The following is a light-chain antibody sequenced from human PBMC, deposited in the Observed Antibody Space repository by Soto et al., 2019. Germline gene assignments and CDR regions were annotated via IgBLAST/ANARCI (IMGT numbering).Light chain of an antibody. CDR3: SSYTTSFTQV. V-gene: IGLV2-14*01. CDR2: EVS. J-gene: IGLJ1*01. Sequence: QSALTQPASVSVSPGQSITISCTGTSSDIGRYNYVSWYQQHPGKVPKLLISEVSNQPSGVSNRFSGSKSGNTASLTISGLQSEDEAAYYCSSYTTSFTQVFGTGTKVTVL. CDR1: SSDIGRYNY.